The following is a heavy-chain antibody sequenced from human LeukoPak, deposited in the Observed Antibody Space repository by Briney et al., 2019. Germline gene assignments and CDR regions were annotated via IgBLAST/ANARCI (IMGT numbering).Heavy chain of an antibody. V-gene: IGHV3-48*03. Sequence: GGSLRLSCAASGFIFSSYEMNWVRQAPGKGLEWASYISSSGSSIYYAESVKGGFTISRDNAKNSLYLQMNSLRAEDTAVYYCARESREMATLIDYWGQGTLVTVSS. CDR3: ARESREMATLIDY. CDR1: GFIFSSYE. D-gene: IGHD5-24*01. J-gene: IGHJ4*02. CDR2: ISSSGSSI.